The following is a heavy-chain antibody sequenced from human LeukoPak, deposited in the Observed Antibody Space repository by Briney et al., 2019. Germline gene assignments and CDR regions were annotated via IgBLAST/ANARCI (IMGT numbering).Heavy chain of an antibody. CDR3: TTDFSGSFDY. D-gene: IGHD3-10*01. J-gene: IGHJ4*02. V-gene: IGHV3-15*01. Sequence: GGSLRLSCAASGFTFSNAWMSWVRQAPGKGLEWFGRIKSKTDGGTTDYAAPVKGRFTISRDDSKNTLYMQMNSLKTEDTAVYYCTTDFSGSFDYWGQGTLVTVSS. CDR1: GFTFSNAW. CDR2: IKSKTDGGTT.